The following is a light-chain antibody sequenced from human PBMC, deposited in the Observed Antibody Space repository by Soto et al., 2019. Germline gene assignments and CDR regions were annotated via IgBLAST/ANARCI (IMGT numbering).Light chain of an antibody. CDR2: PAS. CDR3: QQGDNWPRT. J-gene: IGKJ2*02. CDR1: PSISTA. V-gene: IGKV3D-15*01. Sequence: EGVMTQSPATVSVSPWERATLSLCSSPSISTALVWYQQKPGQPPRLLIYPASTRATGAPARFTGSGSGSEFTLTISGLQSEDFAVYYCQQGDNWPRTFGQGTRLEI.